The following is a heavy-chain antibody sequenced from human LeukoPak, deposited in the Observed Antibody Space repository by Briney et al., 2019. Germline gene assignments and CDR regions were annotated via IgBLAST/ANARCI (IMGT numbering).Heavy chain of an antibody. CDR1: GFTFSSYA. CDR2: ISYDGSNK. J-gene: IGHJ4*02. Sequence: GGSLRLSCAASGFTFSSYAMHWVRQAPGKGLEWVAVISYDGSNKYYADSVKGRFTISSDNSNNTLYLQMNSLRAEDTAVYYCARDGEAYCSSTSCPYYFDYWGQGTLVTVSS. CDR3: ARDGEAYCSSTSCPYYFDY. V-gene: IGHV3-30*04. D-gene: IGHD2-2*01.